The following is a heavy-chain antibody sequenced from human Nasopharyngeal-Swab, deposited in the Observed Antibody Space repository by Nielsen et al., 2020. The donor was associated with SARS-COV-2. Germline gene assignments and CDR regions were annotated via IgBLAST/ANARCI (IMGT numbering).Heavy chain of an antibody. Sequence: SVKVSCKASGGTFSSYAISWVRQAPGQGLEWMGGIIPIFGTANYAQKFQGRVTITADKSTSTAYMELSSLRSEDTAVYYCARVLVGADAFDIWGQGTMVTVSS. J-gene: IGHJ3*02. CDR1: GGTFSSYA. V-gene: IGHV1-69*06. D-gene: IGHD1-26*01. CDR3: ARVLVGADAFDI. CDR2: IIPIFGTA.